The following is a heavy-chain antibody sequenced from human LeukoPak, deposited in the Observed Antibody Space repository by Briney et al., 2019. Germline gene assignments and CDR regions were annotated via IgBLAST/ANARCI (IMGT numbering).Heavy chain of an antibody. CDR2: IYTSGST. CDR1: GGSISSGSYY. D-gene: IGHD3-22*01. CDR3: ARGSSGPDY. Sequence: SETLSLTCTVSGGSISSGSYYWSWIRQPAGKGLEWIGRIYTSGSTNYNPSLKSRVTISVDTSKNQFSLKLSSVTAADTAVYYCARGSSGPDYWGQGTLVTVSS. V-gene: IGHV4-61*02. J-gene: IGHJ4*02.